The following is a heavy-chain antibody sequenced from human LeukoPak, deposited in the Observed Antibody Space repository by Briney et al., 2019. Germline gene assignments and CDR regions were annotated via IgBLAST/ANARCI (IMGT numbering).Heavy chain of an antibody. V-gene: IGHV5-51*01. CDR1: GYNFTKSW. Sequence: GESLKISRQASGYNFTKSWIGWVRQMPGKGLEWVGIVYPGDSDTRYSPSFQGHVTILADESIRSVHLQWNSLKASDIAIYYCARARRLGDGFDFWGQGAMVTVSS. D-gene: IGHD5/OR15-5a*01. J-gene: IGHJ3*01. CDR2: VYPGDSDT. CDR3: ARARRLGDGFDF.